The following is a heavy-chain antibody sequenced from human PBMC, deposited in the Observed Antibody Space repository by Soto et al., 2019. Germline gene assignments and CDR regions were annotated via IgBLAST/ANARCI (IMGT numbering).Heavy chain of an antibody. Sequence: GGSLRLSCAASGFLFSTYSMNWVRQAPGEGLEWVSAISSNSDTTFYAESVRGRFTISRDNSVNTLYLQMSRLRTEDTAVYYCAHPRGYGVFDAVDIWGQGTMVTVSS. CDR2: ISSNSDTT. CDR3: AHPRGYGVFDAVDI. J-gene: IGHJ3*02. CDR1: GFLFSTYS. D-gene: IGHD4-17*01. V-gene: IGHV3-23*01.